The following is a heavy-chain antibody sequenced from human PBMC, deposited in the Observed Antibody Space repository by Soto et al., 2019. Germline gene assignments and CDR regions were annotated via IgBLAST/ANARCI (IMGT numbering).Heavy chain of an antibody. Sequence: GGSLRLSCAASGFTFSSYSMNWVRQAPGKGLEWVSSISSSSSYIYYADSVKGRFTISRDNAKNSLYLQMNSLRAEDTAVYYCARDGIAMNIVATTYYFDYWGQGTLVTVSS. CDR3: ARDGIAMNIVATTYYFDY. CDR2: ISSSSSYI. D-gene: IGHD5-12*01. J-gene: IGHJ4*02. CDR1: GFTFSSYS. V-gene: IGHV3-21*01.